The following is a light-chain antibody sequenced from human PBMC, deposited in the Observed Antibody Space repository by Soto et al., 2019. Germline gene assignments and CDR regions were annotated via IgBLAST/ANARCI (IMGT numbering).Light chain of an antibody. Sequence: QSALTQPPSASGSPGQSVTISCTGTISDIGTYHYVSWYQQHPGKAPKLMIYEVSKRPSGVPDRFSGSKSGNTASLTVSGLQAEDEADYYCSSYAGSNNHVVFGGGTKLTVL. CDR1: ISDIGTYHY. CDR2: EVS. CDR3: SSYAGSNNHVV. J-gene: IGLJ2*01. V-gene: IGLV2-8*01.